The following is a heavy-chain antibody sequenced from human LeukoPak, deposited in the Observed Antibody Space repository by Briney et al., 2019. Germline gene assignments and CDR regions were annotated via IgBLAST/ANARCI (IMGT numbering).Heavy chain of an antibody. CDR2: ISGSGGST. CDR3: AKGGSGYVKGFDY. D-gene: IGHD5-12*01. V-gene: IGHV3-23*01. Sequence: PGGSLRLSYAASGFTFSSYAMSWVRQAPGKGLEWVSAISGSGGSTYYADPVKGRFTISRDNSKNTLYLQMNSLRAEDTAVYYCAKGGSGYVKGFDYWGQGTLVTVSS. CDR1: GFTFSSYA. J-gene: IGHJ4*02.